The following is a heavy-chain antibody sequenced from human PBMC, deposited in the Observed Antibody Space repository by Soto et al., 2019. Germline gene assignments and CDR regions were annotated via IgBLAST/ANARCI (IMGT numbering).Heavy chain of an antibody. V-gene: IGHV1-2*04. CDR2: INPNSGGT. CDR1: GYTFTGYY. CDR3: AREQSKATTLHLDY. D-gene: IGHD1-26*01. J-gene: IGHJ4*02. Sequence: ASVKVSCKASGYTFTGYYMHWVRQAPGQGLEWMGWINPNSGGTNYAQKFQGWVTMTRDTSISTAYMELSRLRSDDTAVYYCAREQSKATTLHLDYWGQGTLVTVSS.